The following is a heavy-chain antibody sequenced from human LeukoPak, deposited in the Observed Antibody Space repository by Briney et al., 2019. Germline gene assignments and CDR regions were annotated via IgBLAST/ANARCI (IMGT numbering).Heavy chain of an antibody. D-gene: IGHD4-23*01. CDR1: GFTFSSYW. CDR3: YGANAEH. V-gene: IGHV3-74*03. CDR2: TNTDGSST. J-gene: IGHJ1*01. Sequence: QPGGSLRLSCAASGFTFSSYWMHWVRQAPGKGLVWVSGTNTDGSSTMYADSVKGRFTIARDNAKNTLYPQMNSLRAEDTAVYYCYGANAEHWGQGTLVTVSS.